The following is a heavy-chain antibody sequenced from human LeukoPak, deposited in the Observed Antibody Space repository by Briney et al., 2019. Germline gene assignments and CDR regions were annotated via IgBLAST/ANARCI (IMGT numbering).Heavy chain of an antibody. J-gene: IGHJ5*02. CDR3: ARASIAARRGWFDP. CDR2: INPNSGGT. CDR1: GYTFTGYY. Sequence: SVKVSCKASGYTFTGYYMHWVRQAPGQGLEWMGWINPNSGGTTYAQKFQGRVTMTRDTSISTAYMELSRLRSDDTAVYYCARASIAARRGWFDPWGQGTLVTVSS. D-gene: IGHD6-6*01. V-gene: IGHV1-2*02.